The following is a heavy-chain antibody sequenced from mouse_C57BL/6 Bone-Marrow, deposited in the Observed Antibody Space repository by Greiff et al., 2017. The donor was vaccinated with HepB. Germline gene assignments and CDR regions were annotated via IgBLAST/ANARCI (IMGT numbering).Heavy chain of an antibody. CDR2: INPSNGGT. J-gene: IGHJ3*01. Sequence: QVQLQQPGTELVKPGASVKLSCKASGYTFTSYWMHWVKQRPGQGLEWIGNINPSNGGTNYNEKFKSKATLTVDKSSSTAYMQLSSLTSEDSAVYDCARQGYYGSGAWFAYWGQGTLVTVSA. CDR3: ARQGYYGSGAWFAY. D-gene: IGHD1-1*01. CDR1: GYTFTSYW. V-gene: IGHV1-53*01.